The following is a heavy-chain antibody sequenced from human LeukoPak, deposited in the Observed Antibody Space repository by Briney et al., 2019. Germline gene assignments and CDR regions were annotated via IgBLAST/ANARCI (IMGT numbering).Heavy chain of an antibody. CDR1: GGSISRYY. CDR2: IYTSGST. J-gene: IGHJ4*02. D-gene: IGHD3-22*01. CDR3: ARDTYYYDSSGYIGFDY. V-gene: IGHV4-4*07. Sequence: SETLSLTCTVSGGSISRYYWSWLRQPAGKGLEWIGRIYTSGSTNYSPCLNSRVTMSVDTSKNQFSLKLSSGTAADTAVYYCARDTYYYDSSGYIGFDYWGQGTLVTVSS.